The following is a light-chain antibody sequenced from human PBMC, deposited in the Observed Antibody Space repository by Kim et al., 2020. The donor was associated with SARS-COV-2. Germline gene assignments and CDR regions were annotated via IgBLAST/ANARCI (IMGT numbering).Light chain of an antibody. CDR2: GAS. V-gene: IGKV3-20*01. CDR3: QQYGSSPQT. Sequence: EIVLTQSPGTLSLSPGERATLSCRASQSVSSSYLAWYQQKPGQAPRLLIYGASSRATGIPDRFSGSGSGTDFTLTISRLEPEDFAVYYCQQYGSSPQTFGQGTKLYI. CDR1: QSVSSSY. J-gene: IGKJ2*01.